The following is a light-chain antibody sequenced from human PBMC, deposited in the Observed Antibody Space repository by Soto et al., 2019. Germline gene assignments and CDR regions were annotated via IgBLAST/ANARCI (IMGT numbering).Light chain of an antibody. Sequence: QSVLTQPPSVSEATTQRVTISCSGSSSNIGNNAVNWYQQLPGKAPKLLIYYDDLLPSGVSDRFSGSKSGTSASLAISGLQSEDEADYYCGAWDDSLNGVVFGGGTKLTVL. J-gene: IGLJ2*01. V-gene: IGLV1-36*01. CDR3: GAWDDSLNGVV. CDR1: SSNIGNNA. CDR2: YDD.